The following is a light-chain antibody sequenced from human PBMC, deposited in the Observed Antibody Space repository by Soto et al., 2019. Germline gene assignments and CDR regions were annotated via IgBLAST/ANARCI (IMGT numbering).Light chain of an antibody. J-gene: IGKJ4*02. Sequence: EIGMTQSPPTLSVSPGERATLSCRSSPSVSNNLAWYQQKPDQAPRLLIYGASTRSNGIPARFSGSGSGTEVPLTISSLQSEDFAVYYCQQYNNWPPLTFGGGTKVEIK. CDR3: QQYNNWPPLT. CDR2: GAS. V-gene: IGKV3-15*01. CDR1: PSVSNN.